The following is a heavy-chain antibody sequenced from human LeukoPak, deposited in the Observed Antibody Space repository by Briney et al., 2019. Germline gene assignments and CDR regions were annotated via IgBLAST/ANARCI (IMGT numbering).Heavy chain of an antibody. CDR2: INPNSGGT. J-gene: IGHJ5*02. Sequence: ASVKVSCKASGYTFTGYYMHWVRQAPGQGLEWMGWINPNSGGTNYAQKFQGRVTMTRDTSTTTAYMELRSLTSDDTAVYYCARAGAVVDNWFDPWGQGTLVTVSS. V-gene: IGHV1-2*02. D-gene: IGHD2-15*01. CDR1: GYTFTGYY. CDR3: ARAGAVVDNWFDP.